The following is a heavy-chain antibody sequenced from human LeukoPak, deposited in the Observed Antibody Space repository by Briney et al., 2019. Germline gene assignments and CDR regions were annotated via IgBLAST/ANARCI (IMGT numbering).Heavy chain of an antibody. J-gene: IGHJ4*02. CDR2: IYCSGST. CDR3: ARISIYCSGGSCYHVDY. Sequence: PSETLSLTCTVSGGSISSSSYYWGWIRQPPGKGLEWIGSIYCSGSTYYNPSLKSRVTISVDTSKNQFSLKLSSVTAADTAVFYCARISIYCSGGSCYHVDYWGQGTLVTVSS. V-gene: IGHV4-39*01. D-gene: IGHD2-15*01. CDR1: GGSISSSSYY.